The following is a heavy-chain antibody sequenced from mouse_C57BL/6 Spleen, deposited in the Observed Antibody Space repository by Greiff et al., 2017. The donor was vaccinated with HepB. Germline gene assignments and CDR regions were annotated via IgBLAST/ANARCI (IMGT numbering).Heavy chain of an antibody. CDR3: VKAEGAYYGSSPFDY. CDR1: GFTFTDYY. Sequence: EVQGVESGGGLVQPGASLRLSCAASGFTFTDYYMSWVRQPPGKAPEWLALIRNKANGYTTEYTASVKGRFTISRDNSQNILYLQMNTLRAEDSATYYCVKAEGAYYGSSPFDYWGQGTTLTVSS. D-gene: IGHD1-1*01. CDR2: IRNKANGYTT. J-gene: IGHJ2*01. V-gene: IGHV7-4*01.